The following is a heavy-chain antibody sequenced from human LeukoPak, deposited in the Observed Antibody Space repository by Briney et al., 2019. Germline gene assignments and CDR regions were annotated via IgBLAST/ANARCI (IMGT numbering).Heavy chain of an antibody. CDR2: IYYSGST. Sequence: SETLSLTCAVSGGSISSSNWWSWVRQPPGKGLEWIGYIYYSGSTNYNPSLKSRVTISVDTSKNQFSLKLSSVTAADTAVYYCAREKDYYYYMDVWGKGTTVTISS. J-gene: IGHJ6*03. V-gene: IGHV4-4*02. CDR3: AREKDYYYYMDV. CDR1: GGSISSSNW.